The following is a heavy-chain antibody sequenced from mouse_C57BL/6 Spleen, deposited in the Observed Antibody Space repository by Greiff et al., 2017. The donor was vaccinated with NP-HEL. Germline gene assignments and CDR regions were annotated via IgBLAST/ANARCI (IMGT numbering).Heavy chain of an antibody. CDR1: GYTFTSYW. CDR2: INPSNGGT. D-gene: IGHD4-1*01. CDR3: TRDWDGLDWYFDV. Sequence: VQLQQSGTELVKPGASVKLSCKASGYTFTSYWMHWVKQRPGQGLEWIGNINPSNGGTNYNEKFKSKATLTVDESSSTAYMQLSSLTSEDSAVYYYTRDWDGLDWYFDVWGTGTTVTVSS. V-gene: IGHV1-53*01. J-gene: IGHJ1*03.